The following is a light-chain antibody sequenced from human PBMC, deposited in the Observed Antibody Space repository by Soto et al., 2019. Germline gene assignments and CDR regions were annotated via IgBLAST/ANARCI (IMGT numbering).Light chain of an antibody. V-gene: IGLV1-40*01. CDR2: ANS. J-gene: IGLJ1*01. Sequence: HSVPRHPPSACMAPRHLVPISRTGSSSMIGAGYDVYWEELLPGPAPKLLITANSNRPSGVPGRFSGSKSGCAASLAITGLQAEDDADYYGQSYDSSLSAYGLGPGTKVTVL. CDR1: SSMIGAGYD. CDR3: QSYDSSLSAYG.